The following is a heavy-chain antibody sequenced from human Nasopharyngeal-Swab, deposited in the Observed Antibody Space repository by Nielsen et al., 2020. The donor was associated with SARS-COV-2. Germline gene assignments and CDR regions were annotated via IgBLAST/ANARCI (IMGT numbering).Heavy chain of an antibody. Sequence: GESLKISCAASGFTFSSYAMHWVRQAPGKGLEWVAVISYDGSNKYYADSVKGRFTISRDNSKNTLYLQMNSLRAEDTAVYYCARGNLDSSSWYFWGYWGQGTLVTVSS. J-gene: IGHJ4*02. D-gene: IGHD6-13*01. CDR3: ARGNLDSSSWYFWGY. V-gene: IGHV3-30*04. CDR1: GFTFSSYA. CDR2: ISYDGSNK.